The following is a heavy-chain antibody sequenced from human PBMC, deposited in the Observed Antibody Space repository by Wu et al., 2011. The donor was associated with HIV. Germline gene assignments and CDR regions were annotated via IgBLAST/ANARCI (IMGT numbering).Heavy chain of an antibody. D-gene: IGHD2-15*01. V-gene: IGHV1-69*05. Sequence: QVQVVQSGAEVKKPGSSVKVSCKASGGSFSSYAVSWVRLAPGQGLEWMGRIIPIFGTANYAQKFQGRVTITTDESTSTAYMELSSLRSEDTAVYYCARELRAGSSDAFDIWGQGQWSPSLQ. CDR1: GGSFSSYA. CDR2: IIPIFGTA. J-gene: IGHJ3*02. CDR3: ARELRAGSSDAFDI.